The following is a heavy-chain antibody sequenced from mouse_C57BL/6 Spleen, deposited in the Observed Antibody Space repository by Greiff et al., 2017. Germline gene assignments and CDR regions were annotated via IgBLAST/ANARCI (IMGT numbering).Heavy chain of an antibody. CDR3: ARGNYYFDY. CDR2: IDPANGNT. CDR1: GFNFKNTY. Sequence: VQLQQSVAELVRPGASVKLSCTASGFNFKNTYMHWVKQRPEQGLEWIGRIDPANGNTTYAPKFQAKATITADTSSNTAYLQLSGLTSEDTAIYYCARGNYYFDYWGQGTTLTVSS. D-gene: IGHD2-1*01. V-gene: IGHV14-3*01. J-gene: IGHJ2*01.